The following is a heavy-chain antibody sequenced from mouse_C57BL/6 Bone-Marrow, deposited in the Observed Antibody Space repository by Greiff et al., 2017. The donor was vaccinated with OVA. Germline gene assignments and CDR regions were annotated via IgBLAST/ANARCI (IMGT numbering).Heavy chain of an antibody. D-gene: IGHD1-1*01. J-gene: IGHJ2*01. CDR1: GYTFTSYG. V-gene: IGHV1-81*01. CDR2: IYPRSGNT. Sequence: VQLQQSGAELARPGASVKLSCKASGYTFTSYGISWVKQRTGQGLEWIGEIYPRSGNTYYNEKFKGKATLTADKSSSTAYMELRSLTSEDSAVYFCARWRGDITTVVSPFDYWGQGTTLTVSS. CDR3: ARWRGDITTVVSPFDY.